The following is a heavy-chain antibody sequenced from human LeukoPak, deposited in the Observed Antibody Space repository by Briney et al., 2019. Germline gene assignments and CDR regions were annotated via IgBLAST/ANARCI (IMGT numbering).Heavy chain of an antibody. CDR3: ARSWPKRNDFWSEVSYY. CDR2: IKHDGSEE. CDR1: GFTFSNYW. Sequence: GGSLRLSCAVSGFTFSNYWMSWVRQAPGKGLEWVANIKHDGSEEYYVDSVKGRFTISRDNAKNSLYLQMNSLRAEDTAVYYCARSWPKRNDFWSEVSYYWGQGTLVTVSS. D-gene: IGHD3-3*01. J-gene: IGHJ4*02. V-gene: IGHV3-7*01.